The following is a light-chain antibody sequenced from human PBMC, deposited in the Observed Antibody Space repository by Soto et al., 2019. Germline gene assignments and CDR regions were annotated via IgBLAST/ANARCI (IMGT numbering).Light chain of an antibody. J-gene: IGLJ3*02. V-gene: IGLV1-40*01. CDR1: SSNIGAGYD. Sequence: QTVVTQPPSVSGAPGQRVTISCTGSSSNIGAGYDVHWYQQLPGTAPKLLIYGNSNRPSGVPDRFSGSKSGTSASLAITGLQAEDEADHSCQSYDSSLSGGVFGGGTKVTVL. CDR3: QSYDSSLSGGV. CDR2: GNS.